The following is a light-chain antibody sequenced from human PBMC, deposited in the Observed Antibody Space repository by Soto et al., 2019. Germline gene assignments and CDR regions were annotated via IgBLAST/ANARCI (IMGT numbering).Light chain of an antibody. CDR2: GAS. Sequence: EIVLTQSPGTLSLSPGERATLSCRASQSVSSSYLAWYQQKPGQAPRLLIYGASSRATGIPDRFSGSGSGTGFTLTISRLQTDDSAAYYCQQYNSYPWTFGKGTKVDI. CDR1: QSVSSSY. CDR3: QQYNSYPWT. V-gene: IGKV3-20*01. J-gene: IGKJ1*01.